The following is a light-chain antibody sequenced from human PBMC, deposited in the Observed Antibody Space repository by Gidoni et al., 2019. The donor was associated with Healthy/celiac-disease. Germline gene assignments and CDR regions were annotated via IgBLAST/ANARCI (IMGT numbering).Light chain of an antibody. CDR3: QAWDSSTAV. V-gene: IGLV3-1*01. CDR1: KVGDKY. Sequence: SYELTQPPSVSVSPGQTASITCSGDKVGDKYACWYQQKPGQSPVLVIYQESKRHSGIPERFSGSNSGNTATLTISGTQAMDEADYYCQAWDSSTAVFGGGTKLTVL. J-gene: IGLJ2*01. CDR2: QES.